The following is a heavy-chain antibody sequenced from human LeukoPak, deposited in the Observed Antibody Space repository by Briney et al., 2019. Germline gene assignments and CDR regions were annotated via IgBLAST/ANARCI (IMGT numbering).Heavy chain of an antibody. V-gene: IGHV4-34*01. J-gene: IGHJ4*02. Sequence: SETLSLTCAVYGGSFRGYYWSWIRQPPGKGLEWIGEINHSGSTNYNPSLKSRVTISVDTSKNQFSLKLSSVTAADTAVYYCARGESSSGSMFWYFDYWGQGTLVTVSS. CDR2: INHSGST. CDR3: ARGESSSGSMFWYFDY. CDR1: GGSFRGYY. D-gene: IGHD6-19*01.